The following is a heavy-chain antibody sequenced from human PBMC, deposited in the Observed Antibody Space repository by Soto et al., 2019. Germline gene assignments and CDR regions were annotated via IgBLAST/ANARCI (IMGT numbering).Heavy chain of an antibody. CDR2: IYHSGST. Sequence: SETLSLTCAVSGGSISSGGYSWSWIRQPPGKGLEWIGYIYHSGSTYYNPSLKSRVTFSRDNSKNTVYLQMNSLRAEDTAVYYCATEILGYCSGGSCYLCYWGQGTLVTVSS. V-gene: IGHV4-30-2*02. CDR3: ATEILGYCSGGSCYLCY. CDR1: GGSISSGGYS. D-gene: IGHD2-15*01. J-gene: IGHJ4*02.